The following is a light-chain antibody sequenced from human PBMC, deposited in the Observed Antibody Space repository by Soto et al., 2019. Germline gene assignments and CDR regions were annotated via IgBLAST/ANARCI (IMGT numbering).Light chain of an antibody. CDR1: SSDVGGYNY. Sequence: QSVLTQPASVSGSPGQSTTISCTGTSSDVGGYNYVSWYQQHPGKAPKLMIYEVSNRPSGVSNRFSGSKSGNTASLTISGLQAEEEADYYCSSYKSSSTIFGNGTKVTV. J-gene: IGLJ1*01. V-gene: IGLV2-14*01. CDR2: EVS. CDR3: SSYKSSSTI.